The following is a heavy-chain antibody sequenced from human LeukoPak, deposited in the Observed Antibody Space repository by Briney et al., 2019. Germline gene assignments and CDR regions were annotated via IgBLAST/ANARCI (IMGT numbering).Heavy chain of an antibody. Sequence: MSGGSLRLSCAASGFTFSSYSMNWVRQAPGKGLEWVSSISSSSSYIYYADSVKGRFTISRDNAKNSLYLQMNSLRAEDTAVYYCASSLSGYSYGPPCDYWGQGTLVTVSS. CDR3: ASSLSGYSYGPPCDY. CDR1: GFTFSSYS. CDR2: ISSSSSYI. V-gene: IGHV3-21*01. D-gene: IGHD5-18*01. J-gene: IGHJ4*02.